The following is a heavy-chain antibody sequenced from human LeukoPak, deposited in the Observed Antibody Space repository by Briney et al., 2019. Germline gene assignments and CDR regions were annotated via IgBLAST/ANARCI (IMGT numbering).Heavy chain of an antibody. D-gene: IGHD2-15*01. CDR2: IIPIFGTA. CDR3: ARDRVVAANYYYYMDV. J-gene: IGHJ6*03. CDR1: GGTFSSYA. Sequence: GASVKVSCKASGGTFSSYAISWVRQAPGQGLECMGRIIPIFGTANYAQKFQGRVTITTDESTSTAYMELSSLRSEDTAVYYCARDRVVAANYYYYMDVWGKGTTVTVSS. V-gene: IGHV1-69*05.